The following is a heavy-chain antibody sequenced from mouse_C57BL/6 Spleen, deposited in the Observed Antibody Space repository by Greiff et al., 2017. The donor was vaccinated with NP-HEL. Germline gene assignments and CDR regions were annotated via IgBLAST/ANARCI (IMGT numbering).Heavy chain of an antibody. V-gene: IGHV10-1*01. J-gene: IGHJ4*01. CDR3: VRYGSSYVDYAMDY. CDR2: IRSKSNNYAT. CDR1: GFSFNTYA. D-gene: IGHD1-1*01. Sequence: EVQGVESGGGLVQPKGSLKLSCAASGFSFNTYAINWVRQAPGKGLEWIARIRSKSNNYATYYADSVKDRFTISRDDSESMLYLQMNNLKTEDTAMYYCVRYGSSYVDYAMDYWGQGTSVTVSS.